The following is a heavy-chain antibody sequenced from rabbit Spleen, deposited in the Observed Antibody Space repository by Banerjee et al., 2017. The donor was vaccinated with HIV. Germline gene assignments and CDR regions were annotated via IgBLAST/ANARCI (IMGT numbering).Heavy chain of an antibody. CDR2: IYAGDGST. J-gene: IGHJ4*01. V-gene: IGHV1S43*01. Sequence: QQQLEESGGGLVKPGGTLTLTCKVSGIDFSNYYYMCWVRQAPGKGLELIGCIYAGDGSTDYANWVNGRFTISRENAQNTVLLQMTSLTAADTATYFCARDGAGGSYFALWGPGTLVTVS. CDR3: ARDGAGGSYFAL. D-gene: IGHD8-1*01. CDR1: GIDFSNYYY.